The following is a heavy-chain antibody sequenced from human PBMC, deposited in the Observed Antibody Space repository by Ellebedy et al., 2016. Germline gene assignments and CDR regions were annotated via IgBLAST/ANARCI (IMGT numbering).Heavy chain of an antibody. CDR3: ARVRGRRSSWWTKYYFDY. CDR2: IYYSGST. J-gene: IGHJ4*02. Sequence: SETLSLXXTVSGGSISSYYWSWIRQPPGKGLEWIGYIYYSGSTNYNPSLKSRVTISVDTSKNQFSLKLSSVTAADTAVYYCARVRGRRSSWWTKYYFDYWGQGTLVTVSS. CDR1: GGSISSYY. D-gene: IGHD6-13*01. V-gene: IGHV4-59*12.